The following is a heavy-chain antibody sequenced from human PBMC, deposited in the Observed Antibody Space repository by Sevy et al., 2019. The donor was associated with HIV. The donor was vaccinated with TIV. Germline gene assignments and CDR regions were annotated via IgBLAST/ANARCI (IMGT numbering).Heavy chain of an antibody. J-gene: IGHJ6*03. D-gene: IGHD3-16*02. CDR1: GGSISSYY. CDR3: AGESGIVRLGELSSCYYYYYMDV. CDR2: IYYSGST. V-gene: IGHV4-59*01. Sequence: SETLSLTCTVSGGSISSYYWSWIRQPPGKGLEWIGYIYYSGSTNYNPSLKSRVTISVDTSKNQFSLKLSSVTAADTAVYHCAGESGIVRLGELSSCYYYYYMDVWGKGTMVTVSS.